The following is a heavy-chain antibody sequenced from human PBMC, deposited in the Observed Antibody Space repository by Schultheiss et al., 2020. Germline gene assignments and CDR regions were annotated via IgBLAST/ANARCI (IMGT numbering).Heavy chain of an antibody. D-gene: IGHD5-12*01. V-gene: IGHV1-69*13. Sequence: SVKVSCKASGGTFSRYAISWVRQAPGQGLEWMGRIIPIFGTGNYAQKYQGRVTITADAPTSTDYMELSSLRSEDTAVYYCARAVDIVATKHFDYWGQGTLVTVYS. CDR2: IIPIFGTG. CDR3: ARAVDIVATKHFDY. CDR1: GGTFSRYA. J-gene: IGHJ4*02.